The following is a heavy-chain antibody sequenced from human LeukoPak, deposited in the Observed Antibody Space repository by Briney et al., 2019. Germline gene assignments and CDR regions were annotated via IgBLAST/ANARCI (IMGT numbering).Heavy chain of an antibody. Sequence: ASVKVSCKASGYTFTSYGISWVRQAPGQGLEWMGWISAYNGNTNYAQKLQGRVTMTTDTSTSTAYMELRSLRSDDTAVYYCARVRGRLVHAYYFDYWGQGTLVTVSS. CDR2: ISAYNGNT. V-gene: IGHV1-18*04. J-gene: IGHJ4*02. CDR1: GYTFTSYG. D-gene: IGHD3-22*01. CDR3: ARVRGRLVHAYYFDY.